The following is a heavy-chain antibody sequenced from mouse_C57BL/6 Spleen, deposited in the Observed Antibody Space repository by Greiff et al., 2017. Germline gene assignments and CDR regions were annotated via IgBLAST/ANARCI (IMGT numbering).Heavy chain of an antibody. CDR3: AITATVVAAGYFDV. CDR2: FHPYNDDT. J-gene: IGHJ1*03. Sequence: QVQLQQSGAELVKPGASVKMSCKASGYTFTTYPIEWMKQNHGKSLEWIGNFHPYNDDTKYNEKFKGNATLPVEKASSTVYLELSRVTSDDSAVYYCAITATVVAAGYFDVWGTGTTVTVSS. V-gene: IGHV1-47*01. CDR1: GYTFTTYP. D-gene: IGHD1-1*01.